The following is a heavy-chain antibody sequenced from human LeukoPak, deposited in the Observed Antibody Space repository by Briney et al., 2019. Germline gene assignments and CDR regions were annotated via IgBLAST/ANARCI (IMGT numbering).Heavy chain of an antibody. CDR2: FDPEDGET. J-gene: IGHJ6*02. V-gene: IGHV1-24*01. D-gene: IGHD5-12*01. CDR3: ATAPKGYPYYYYYGMDV. CDR1: GYTLTELS. Sequence: GASVKVSRKVSGYTLTELSMHWVRQAPGKGLEWMGGFDPEDGETIYAQKFQGRVTMTEDTSTDTAYMELSSLRSEDTAVYYCATAPKGYPYYYYYGMDVWGQGTTVTVSS.